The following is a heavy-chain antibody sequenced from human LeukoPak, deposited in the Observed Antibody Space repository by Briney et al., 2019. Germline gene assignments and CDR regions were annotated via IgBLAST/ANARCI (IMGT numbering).Heavy chain of an antibody. CDR1: GFTFSSYG. J-gene: IGHJ4*02. CDR3: AKDGLMVRGVIGYFDY. V-gene: IGHV3-30*18. D-gene: IGHD3-10*01. Sequence: QPGGSLRLSCAASGFTFSSYGMHWVRQAPGKGLEWVAVISYDGSNKYYADSVKGRFTISRDNSKNTLYLQMNSLRAEDTAVYYCAKDGLMVRGVIGYFDYWGQGTLVTVSS. CDR2: ISYDGSNK.